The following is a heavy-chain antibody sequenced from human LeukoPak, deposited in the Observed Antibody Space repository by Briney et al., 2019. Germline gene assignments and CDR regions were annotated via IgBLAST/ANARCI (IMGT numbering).Heavy chain of an antibody. CDR1: GFTFNSYS. V-gene: IGHV3-21*01. CDR3: ARDWASDY. D-gene: IGHD7-27*01. CDR2: ISSSSGTYI. Sequence: GGSLRLSCAASGFTFNSYSMNWVRQAPGKGVEWVSSISSSSGTYIYYADSVKGLFTISRDNAQNSLFLQMNSLRAEDTAVYYCARDWASDYWGQGTLVTVSS. J-gene: IGHJ4*02.